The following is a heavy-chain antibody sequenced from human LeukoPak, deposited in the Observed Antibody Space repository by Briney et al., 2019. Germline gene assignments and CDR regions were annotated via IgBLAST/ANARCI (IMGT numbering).Heavy chain of an antibody. V-gene: IGHV4-38-2*01. D-gene: IGHD6-13*01. CDR3: AKRVSSWDFDY. CDR2: IYRTGST. Sequence: SETLSLTCAVSGYSISSGYYWGWIRQPPGKGLEWIGSIYRTGSTYYNPSLKSRVTISLDTSKNQFSLKLSSVTATDTAVYYCAKRVSSWDFDYWGQGTLVSVSS. CDR1: GYSISSGYY. J-gene: IGHJ4*02.